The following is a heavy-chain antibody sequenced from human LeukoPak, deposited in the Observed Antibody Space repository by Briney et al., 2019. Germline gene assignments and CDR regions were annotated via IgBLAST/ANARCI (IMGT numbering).Heavy chain of an antibody. V-gene: IGHV3-48*03. CDR2: ISGGGTTI. J-gene: IGHJ3*02. Sequence: GGSLRLSCAASGFTFSSYEMNWVRQAPGKGLEWVSYISGGGTTIFYADSVKGRFTISRGNAKNSLYLHMNSLSAEDTALYFCATETENSNYDAFDIWGQGTLVTVSS. CDR1: GFTFSSYE. CDR3: ATETENSNYDAFDI. D-gene: IGHD4-11*01.